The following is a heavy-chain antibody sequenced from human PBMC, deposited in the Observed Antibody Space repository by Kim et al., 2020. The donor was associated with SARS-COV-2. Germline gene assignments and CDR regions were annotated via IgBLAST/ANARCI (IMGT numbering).Heavy chain of an antibody. CDR2: ISWNRGSK. CDR1: GFTFDDYA. CDR3: AKDRGSSGWSADS. D-gene: IGHD6-19*01. V-gene: IGHV3-9*01. Sequence: GGSLRLSCAASGFTFDDYAMHWVRQAPGKGLEWVSGISWNRGSKGYADSVKGRFTISRDNAKNSLYLQMNSLRAEDTALYYCAKDRGSSGWSADSWGQGTLGTVSS. J-gene: IGHJ4*02.